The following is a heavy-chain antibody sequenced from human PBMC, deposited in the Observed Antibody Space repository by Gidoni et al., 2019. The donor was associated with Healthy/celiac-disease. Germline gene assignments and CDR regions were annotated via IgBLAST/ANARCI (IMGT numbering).Heavy chain of an antibody. J-gene: IGHJ4*02. CDR1: GGSFSGYY. D-gene: IGHD6-19*01. V-gene: IGHV4-34*01. Sequence: QVQLQQWGAGLLKPSETLSLTCAVYGGSFSGYYWSWIRQPPGKGLEWIGEINHSGRTNYNPSLKSRVTISVDTSKNQFSLKLSSVTAADTAVYYCARGLRYSSGWYRYFDYWGQGTLVTVSS. CDR3: ARGLRYSSGWYRYFDY. CDR2: INHSGRT.